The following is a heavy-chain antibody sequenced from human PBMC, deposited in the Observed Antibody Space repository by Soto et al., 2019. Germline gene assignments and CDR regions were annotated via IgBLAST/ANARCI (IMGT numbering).Heavy chain of an antibody. CDR2: TSGDGRIM. V-gene: IGHV3-64*02. J-gene: IGHJ4*02. CDR1: GFTFSSYP. CDR3: ARGRAAYYFDY. Sequence: GGSLRLSCAASGFTFSSYPMHWVRQVPGKGLEHVSSTSGDGRIMYYLDSVKGRFTISRDNSKNTLYLQMGSLRTEDMAVYYCARGRAAYYFDYWGQGALVTVSS. D-gene: IGHD6-25*01.